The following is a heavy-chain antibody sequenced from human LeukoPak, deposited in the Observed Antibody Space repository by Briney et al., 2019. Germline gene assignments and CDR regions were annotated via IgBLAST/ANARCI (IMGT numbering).Heavy chain of an antibody. CDR2: IYYSGST. J-gene: IGHJ4*02. CDR3: ARDASGSGYNY. D-gene: IGHD3-10*01. CDR1: GGSISSYY. Sequence: SETLSLTCTVSGGSISSYYWSWIRQPPGKGLEWIGYIYYSGSTNYNPSLKSRVTISVDTSKNQFSLKLSSVTAADTAVYYCARDASGSGYNYWGQGTLVTVPS. V-gene: IGHV4-59*01.